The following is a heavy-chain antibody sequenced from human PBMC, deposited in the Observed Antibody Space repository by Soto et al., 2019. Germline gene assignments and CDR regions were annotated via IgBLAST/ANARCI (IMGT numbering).Heavy chain of an antibody. J-gene: IGHJ6*02. CDR1: GFTCSSYS. CDR2: ISSSSSTI. V-gene: IGHV3-48*01. D-gene: IGHD3-10*01. Sequence: EVQLAESGGGLVQPGGSLRLSCAASGFTCSSYSMNWVRQAPGKGLEWVSYISSSSSTIYYADSVKGRFTISRDNAKNSLYLQMNSLRAEDTAVYYCAGDLGFGESPYGMDVWGQGTTVTVSS. CDR3: AGDLGFGESPYGMDV.